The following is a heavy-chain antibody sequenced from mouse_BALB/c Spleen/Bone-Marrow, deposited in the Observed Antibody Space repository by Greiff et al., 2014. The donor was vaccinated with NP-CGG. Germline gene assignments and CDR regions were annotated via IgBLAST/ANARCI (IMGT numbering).Heavy chain of an antibody. D-gene: IGHD1-1*01. CDR2: IDPANGNT. Sequence: VQLQQSGAELVKPGASVKLSCTASGFNIKDIYMHWVKQRPEQGLEWIGRIDPANGNTKYDPKFQGKATITADTSSNTAYLQLSSLTSEDTAVYYGASYYYGSSSFAYWGQGTMVTGSA. V-gene: IGHV14-3*02. CDR1: GFNIKDIY. J-gene: IGHJ3*01. CDR3: ASYYYGSSSFAY.